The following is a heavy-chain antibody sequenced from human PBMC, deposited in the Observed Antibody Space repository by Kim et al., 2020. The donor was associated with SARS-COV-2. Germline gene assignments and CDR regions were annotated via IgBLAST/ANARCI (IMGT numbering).Heavy chain of an antibody. Sequence: GGSLRLSCAASGFTFSSYSMNWVRQAPGKGLEWVSSISSSSSYIYYADSVKGRFTISRDNAKNSLYLQMNSLRAEDTAMYYCARDPPTGWGYWGQGTLFTVSS. CDR3: ARDPPTGWGY. V-gene: IGHV3-21*01. CDR1: GFTFSSYS. J-gene: IGHJ4*02. D-gene: IGHD6-19*01. CDR2: ISSSSSYI.